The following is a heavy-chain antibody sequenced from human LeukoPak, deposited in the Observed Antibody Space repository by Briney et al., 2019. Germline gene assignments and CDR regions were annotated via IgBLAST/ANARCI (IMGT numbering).Heavy chain of an antibody. D-gene: IGHD3-3*01. CDR2: IHRSGRA. Sequence: SETLSLTCTVSGGSISSYYWSWIRQSPGKGLEWIGEIHRSGRANYNPSLKSRVSISVDTSKKQLSLKLSSVTAADTALYYCARGKGYYDFWSGYYHFDYWGQGTLVTVSS. J-gene: IGHJ4*02. CDR3: ARGKGYYDFWSGYYHFDY. V-gene: IGHV4-34*01. CDR1: GGSISSYY.